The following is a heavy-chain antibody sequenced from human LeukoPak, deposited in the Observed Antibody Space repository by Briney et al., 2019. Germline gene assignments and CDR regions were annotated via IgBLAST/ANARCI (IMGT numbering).Heavy chain of an antibody. CDR3: ARMPIVGATRYFDY. Sequence: PSQTLSLTCTVSGGSISSGSYYWSWIRQPAGKGLEWIGRIYTSGSTNYNPSLKSRVTISVDTSKNQFSLKLSSVTAADTAVYYCARMPIVGATRYFDYWGQGTLVTVSS. V-gene: IGHV4-61*02. D-gene: IGHD1-26*01. CDR2: IYTSGST. J-gene: IGHJ4*02. CDR1: GGSISSGSYY.